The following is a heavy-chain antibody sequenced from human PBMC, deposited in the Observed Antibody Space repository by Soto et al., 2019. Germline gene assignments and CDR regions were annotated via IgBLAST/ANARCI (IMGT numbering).Heavy chain of an antibody. Sequence: AVKVSCKASGFTFTSSAVQWVRQARGQRLEWIGWIVVGSGNTNYAQKFQERVTITRDMSTSTAYMELSSLRSEDTAVYYCARDQGYCSSTSCYIRYYYGMDVWGQGTTVTVSS. V-gene: IGHV1-58*01. D-gene: IGHD2-2*02. CDR2: IVVGSGNT. CDR3: ARDQGYCSSTSCYIRYYYGMDV. CDR1: GFTFTSSA. J-gene: IGHJ6*02.